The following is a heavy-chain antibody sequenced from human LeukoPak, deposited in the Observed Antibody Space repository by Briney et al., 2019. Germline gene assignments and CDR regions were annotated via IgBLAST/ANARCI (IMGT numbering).Heavy chain of an antibody. CDR3: ARDKVVVRRNWFDP. V-gene: IGHV1-2*06. Sequence: APVKVSCKASGYTFTGYYMHWVRQAPGQGLEWMGRINPNSGGTNYAQKFQGRVTMTRDTSISTAYMELSRLRSDDTAVYYCARDKVVVRRNWFDPWGQGTLVTVSS. CDR1: GYTFTGYY. D-gene: IGHD2-15*01. CDR2: INPNSGGT. J-gene: IGHJ5*02.